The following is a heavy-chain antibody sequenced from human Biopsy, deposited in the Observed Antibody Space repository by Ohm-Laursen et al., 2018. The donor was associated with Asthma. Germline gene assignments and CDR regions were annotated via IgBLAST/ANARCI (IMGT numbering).Heavy chain of an antibody. D-gene: IGHD3-22*01. Sequence: SLRLSCAASGFVFSQCGMHWVRQGPGKGLEWVALVSSDGRNKYYEQSVKGRFTISRDNSRNRLDLQINRLTVEDSAVYFCARQSGQDNGDSSAFDTWGQGTKVAVSS. V-gene: IGHV3-30*03. CDR1: GFVFSQCG. CDR3: ARQSGQDNGDSSAFDT. CDR2: VSSDGRNK. J-gene: IGHJ3*02.